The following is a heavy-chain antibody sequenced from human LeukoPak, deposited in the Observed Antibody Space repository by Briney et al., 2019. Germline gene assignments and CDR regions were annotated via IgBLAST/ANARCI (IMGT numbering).Heavy chain of an antibody. V-gene: IGHV4-59*01. Sequence: SETLSLTCTVSGASMTNYYWNWIRQPPGKGLEWIGYIYYNGITNYNPSLKSRVTISIDASKSQFSLKLSSVTAADTAVYYCARGDITIVRGVTPYYFDYWGQGTLVTVSS. CDR2: IYYNGIT. CDR1: GASMTNYY. D-gene: IGHD3-10*01. J-gene: IGHJ4*02. CDR3: ARGDITIVRGVTPYYFDY.